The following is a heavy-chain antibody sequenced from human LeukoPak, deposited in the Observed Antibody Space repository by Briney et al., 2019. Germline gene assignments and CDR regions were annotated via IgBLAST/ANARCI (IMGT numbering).Heavy chain of an antibody. CDR1: GGSVSSYY. Sequence: SETLSLTCTVSGGSVSSYYWSWIRQPPGKGLEWIGYIYDSGSTNYKPSLKSRVTISVDTSKNQFSLKLSSVTAADTALYYCAGARYSSSPFDYWGQGTLVTVSS. CDR2: IYDSGST. J-gene: IGHJ4*02. V-gene: IGHV4-59*02. D-gene: IGHD6-6*01. CDR3: AGARYSSSPFDY.